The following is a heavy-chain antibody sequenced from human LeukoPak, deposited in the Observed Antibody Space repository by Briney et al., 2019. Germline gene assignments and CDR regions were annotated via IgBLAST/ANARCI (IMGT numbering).Heavy chain of an antibody. J-gene: IGHJ4*02. CDR3: ARGIAAAGTGVFDY. CDR1: GGSISSSTYY. V-gene: IGHV4-39*07. CDR2: INHSGST. D-gene: IGHD6-13*01. Sequence: SQTLSLTCTVSGGSISSSTYYWSWIRQPPGKGLEWIGEINHSGSTNYNPSLKSRVTISVDTSKNQFSLKLSSVTAADTAVYYCARGIAAAGTGVFDYWGQGTLVTVSS.